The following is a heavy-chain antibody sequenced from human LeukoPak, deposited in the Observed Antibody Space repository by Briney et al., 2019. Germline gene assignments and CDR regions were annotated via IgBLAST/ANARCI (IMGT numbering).Heavy chain of an antibody. CDR3: ARDHRSGMTTVSTGFDY. CDR2: IDYNGST. D-gene: IGHD4-17*01. J-gene: IGHJ4*02. CDR1: GVSTSSYY. Sequence: SETLSLTCTVSGVSTSSYYWSWIRLPPGKGLEWIGYIDYNGSTKYNPSLKSRVTILLDTSRNQISLKLSSVTAADTAVYYCARDHRSGMTTVSTGFDYWGQGTLVTVSS. V-gene: IGHV4-59*12.